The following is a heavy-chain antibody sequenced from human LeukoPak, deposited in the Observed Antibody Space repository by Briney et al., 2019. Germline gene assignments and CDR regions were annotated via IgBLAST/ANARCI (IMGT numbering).Heavy chain of an antibody. CDR2: ISSSGSTI. D-gene: IGHD1-26*01. CDR1: GFTFSDYY. J-gene: IGHJ4*02. Sequence: GGSLRLSCAASGFTFSDYYMSWIRQAPGKGLEWVSYISSSGSTIYYADSVKGRFTISRDNAKNTLYLQMNSLRAEDTAVYYCAKVRSWELRYFDYWGQGTLVTVSS. CDR3: AKVRSWELRYFDY. V-gene: IGHV3-11*01.